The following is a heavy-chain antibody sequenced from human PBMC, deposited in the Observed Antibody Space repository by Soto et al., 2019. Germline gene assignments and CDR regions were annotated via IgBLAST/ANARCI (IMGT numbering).Heavy chain of an antibody. CDR3: ARDPAPYCSSPSCYAGASYYYYMDV. Sequence: ASGKVSCKASGYTFTSYYMHWVRQAPGQGLEWMGIINPSGGSTSYAQKFQGRVTMTRDTSTSTVYMELSSLRSEDTAVYYCARDPAPYCSSPSCYAGASYYYYMDVWGKGTTVPVS. CDR1: GYTFTSYY. V-gene: IGHV1-46*03. J-gene: IGHJ6*03. CDR2: INPSGGST. D-gene: IGHD2-2*01.